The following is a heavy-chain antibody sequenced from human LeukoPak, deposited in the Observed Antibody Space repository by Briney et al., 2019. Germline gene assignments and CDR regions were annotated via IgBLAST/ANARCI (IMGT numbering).Heavy chain of an antibody. CDR3: ARDVNSGSYGY. Sequence: GGSLRLSCAASGFTFSTYEMNWVRQAPGKGLEWVSYISSSGSTIYYAASVKGRFTISRDNAKKSLYLQMNSLRAEDTAVYYCARDVNSGSYGYWGQGTLVTVSS. J-gene: IGHJ4*02. D-gene: IGHD3-10*01. CDR2: ISSSGSTI. CDR1: GFTFSTYE. V-gene: IGHV3-48*03.